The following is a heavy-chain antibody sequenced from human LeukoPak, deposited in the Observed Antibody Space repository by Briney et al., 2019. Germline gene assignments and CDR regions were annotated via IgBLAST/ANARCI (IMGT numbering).Heavy chain of an antibody. Sequence: SETLSLTCAVYGGSFSSYYWSWIRQPPGKGLEWIGYIYYSGSTNYNPFLKSRVTISVDTSKNQFSLKLSSVTAADTAVYYCARSVWNYYDYWGQGTLVTVSS. V-gene: IGHV4-59*01. D-gene: IGHD1-1*01. CDR2: IYYSGST. CDR3: ARSVWNYYDY. CDR1: GGSFSSYY. J-gene: IGHJ4*02.